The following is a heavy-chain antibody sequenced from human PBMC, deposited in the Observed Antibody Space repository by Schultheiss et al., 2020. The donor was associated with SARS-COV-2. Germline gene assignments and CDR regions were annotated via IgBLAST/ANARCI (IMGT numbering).Heavy chain of an antibody. CDR2: IRGSGGNT. CDR1: GFTFNDYA. CDR3: ARDQRSDYGDYVDGVGGGVDI. D-gene: IGHD4-17*01. J-gene: IGHJ3*02. Sequence: GESLKISCIVSGFTFNDYAMTWVRQAPGKGLEWVSVIRGSGGNTFYADSVKGRFTISRDNSKNTLYLQMNSLRAEDTAVYYCARDQRSDYGDYVDGVGGGVDIWGQGTMVTVSS. V-gene: IGHV3-23*01.